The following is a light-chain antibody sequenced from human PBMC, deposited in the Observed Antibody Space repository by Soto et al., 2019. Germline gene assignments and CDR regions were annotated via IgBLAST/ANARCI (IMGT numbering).Light chain of an antibody. CDR1: SSNIGVGYY. CDR3: QSYDSSLSGLV. CDR2: GNS. Sequence: QSVLTQPPSVSGSPGQSVTISCTGSSSNIGVGYYVHWYQQLPGTAPKLLIYGNSNRPSGVPDRFSGSKSGTSASLAITGLQAEDEADYYCQSYDSSLSGLVFGGGTQLTVL. J-gene: IGLJ2*01. V-gene: IGLV1-40*01.